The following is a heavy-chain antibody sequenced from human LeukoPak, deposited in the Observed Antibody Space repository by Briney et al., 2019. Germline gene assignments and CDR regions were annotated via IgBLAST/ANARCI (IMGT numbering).Heavy chain of an antibody. J-gene: IGHJ6*02. CDR1: GYTFTSYA. D-gene: IGHD1-26*01. V-gene: IGHV1-8*02. CDR2: MNPNSGNT. CDR3: ARVQVWWELLYYGMDV. Sequence: GASVKVSCKASGYTFTSYAMNWVRQATGQGLEWMGWMNPNSGNTGYAQKFQGRVTMTRNTSISTAYMELSSLRSEDTAVYYCARVQVWWELLYYGMDVWGQGTTVTVSS.